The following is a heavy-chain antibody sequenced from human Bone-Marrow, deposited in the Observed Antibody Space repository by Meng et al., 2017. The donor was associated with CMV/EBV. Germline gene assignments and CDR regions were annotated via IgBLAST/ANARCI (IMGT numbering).Heavy chain of an antibody. CDR1: GFTFSNAW. CDR3: AREERWTYYDFWSGRNGNWFDP. J-gene: IGHJ5*02. CDR2: IYSGGST. Sequence: GGSLRLSCAASGFTFSNAWMSWVRQAPGKGLEWVSVIYSGGSTYYADSVKGRFTISRDNSKNTLYLQMNSLRAEDTAVYYCAREERWTYYDFWSGRNGNWFDPWGQGTLVTVSS. V-gene: IGHV3-53*01. D-gene: IGHD3-3*01.